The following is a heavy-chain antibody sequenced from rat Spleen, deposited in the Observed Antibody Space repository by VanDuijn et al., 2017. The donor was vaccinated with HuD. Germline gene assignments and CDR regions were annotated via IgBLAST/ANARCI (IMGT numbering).Heavy chain of an antibody. CDR1: GFSLTSYH. CDR2: IQNGGNT. D-gene: IGHD1-1*01. CDR3: ARVHYYSASSYFDY. J-gene: IGHJ2*01. Sequence: QVQLKESGPGLVQPARTLSLTCTVSGFSLTSYHISWVRQPPGKSLEWMGRIQNGGNTDYTSALKSRLSISRDTSKSQIFLEMNSLQTEDTAIYFCARVHYYSASSYFDYWGQGVMVTVSS. V-gene: IGHV2S1*01.